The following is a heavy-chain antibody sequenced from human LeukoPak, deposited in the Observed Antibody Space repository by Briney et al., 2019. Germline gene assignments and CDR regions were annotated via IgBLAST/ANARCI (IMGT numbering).Heavy chain of an antibody. CDR3: AGRHCSGGGCYFAGADPFDY. CDR2: IYSGGNI. J-gene: IGHJ4*02. CDR1: GFAVSSTY. Sequence: GGSLRLSCAASGFAVSSTYMSWVRQAPGKGLEWVSVIYSGGNIYYIESVKGRFTISRDTSKNTLYLQMNSLRAEDTAVYFCAGRHCSGGGCYFAGADPFDYWGQGTLVTVSS. D-gene: IGHD2-15*01. V-gene: IGHV3-53*01.